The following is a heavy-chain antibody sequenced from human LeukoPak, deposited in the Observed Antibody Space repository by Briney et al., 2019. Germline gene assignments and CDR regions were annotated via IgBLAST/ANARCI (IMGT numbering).Heavy chain of an antibody. CDR1: GFTFSSYA. CDR2: ISGSGGST. V-gene: IGHV3-23*01. CDR3: AKDLAVGELPLNYFDY. J-gene: IGHJ4*02. D-gene: IGHD3-10*01. Sequence: RGSLRLSCAASGFTFSSYAMSWVRQAPGKGLEWVSSISGSGGSTYYADSVKGRFTISRDSSKNTLYLQMNSLRAEDTAVYYCAKDLAVGELPLNYFDYWGQGTLVTVSS.